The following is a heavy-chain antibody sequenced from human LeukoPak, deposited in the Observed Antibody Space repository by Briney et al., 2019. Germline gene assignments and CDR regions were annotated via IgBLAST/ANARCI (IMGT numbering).Heavy chain of an antibody. CDR2: IYTSGST. J-gene: IGHJ3*02. D-gene: IGHD6-19*01. CDR1: GGSIRSYY. CDR3: ARHKYSSGWPPEGAFDI. V-gene: IGHV4-4*07. Sequence: SETLSLTCTVSGGSIRSYYWSWIRQPAGKGLEWIGRIYTSGSTYYNPSLKSRVTISVDTSKNQFSLKLSSVTAADTAVYYCARHKYSSGWPPEGAFDIWGQGTMVTVSS.